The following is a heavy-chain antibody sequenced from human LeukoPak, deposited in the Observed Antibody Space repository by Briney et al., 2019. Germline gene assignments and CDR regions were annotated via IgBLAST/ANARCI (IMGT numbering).Heavy chain of an antibody. D-gene: IGHD2-2*01. J-gene: IGHJ3*02. CDR1: GFSLSTSGVG. Sequence: SGPTLVKPTQTLTLTCTSSGFSLSTSGVGVDWIRQPPGKALEWLAVIFWDDDDRYIPSLKSRLTITKDTSKNQVVLTMTNMDPVDTATYYCAHRRLLGYCSSTSCLDAFDIWGQGTMVTVSS. CDR3: AHRRLLGYCSSTSCLDAFDI. V-gene: IGHV2-5*02. CDR2: IFWDDDD.